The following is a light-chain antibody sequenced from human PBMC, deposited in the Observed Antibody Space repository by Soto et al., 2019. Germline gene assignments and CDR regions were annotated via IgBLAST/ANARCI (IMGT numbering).Light chain of an antibody. J-gene: IGKJ1*01. V-gene: IGKV3-20*01. Sequence: EIVLTQSPGTLSLSPGERATLSCRASQSVSSDYLAWYQQKPGQAPRLLIYGASSRATGIPDRFSGSGSGTDFPLTVSRLEPEDFAVYYCLQYAISPRTFGRGTTVEIK. CDR2: GAS. CDR1: QSVSSDY. CDR3: LQYAISPRT.